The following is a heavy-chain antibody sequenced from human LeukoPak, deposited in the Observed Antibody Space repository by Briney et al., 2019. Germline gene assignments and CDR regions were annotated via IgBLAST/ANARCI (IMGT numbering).Heavy chain of an antibody. CDR3: ARGETAMATDAFDI. CDR1: GLTFSNYW. Sequence: GGSLRLSCAASGLTFSNYWMSWVRQGPGKGLEWVANIKHDGSEKYYIDSVKGRFTISRDNAKNSVYLQMNRLRAEDTAVYYCARGETAMATDAFDIWGQGTMVTVSS. CDR2: IKHDGSEK. V-gene: IGHV3-7*01. D-gene: IGHD5-18*01. J-gene: IGHJ3*02.